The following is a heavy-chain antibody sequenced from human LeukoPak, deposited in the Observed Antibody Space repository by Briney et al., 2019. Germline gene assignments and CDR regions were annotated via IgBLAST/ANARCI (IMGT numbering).Heavy chain of an antibody. CDR2: ISSSSSYI. CDR1: GFTFSSYN. V-gene: IGHV3-21*01. CDR3: ARVSLGAAAGTSR. Sequence: GGSLRLSCAASGFTFSSYNMNWVRQAPGKGLEWVSSISSSSSYIYYTDTVKGRFTISRDNAKNSLYLQMNSLRADDTAIYYCARVSLGAAAGTSRWGQGTLVTVSS. D-gene: IGHD6-13*01. J-gene: IGHJ4*02.